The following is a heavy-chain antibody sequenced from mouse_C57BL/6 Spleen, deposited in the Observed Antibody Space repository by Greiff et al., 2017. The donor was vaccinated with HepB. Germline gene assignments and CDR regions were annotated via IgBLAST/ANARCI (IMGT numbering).Heavy chain of an antibody. V-gene: IGHV1-4*01. CDR1: GYTFTSYT. Sequence: VQVVESGAELARPGASVKMSCKASGYTFTSYTMHWVKQRPGQGLEWIGYINPSSGYTKYNQKFKDKATLTADKSSSTAYMQLSSLTSEDSAVYYCARGGNSNYVNYFDYWGQGTTLTVSS. D-gene: IGHD2-5*01. CDR2: INPSSGYT. J-gene: IGHJ2*01. CDR3: ARGGNSNYVNYFDY.